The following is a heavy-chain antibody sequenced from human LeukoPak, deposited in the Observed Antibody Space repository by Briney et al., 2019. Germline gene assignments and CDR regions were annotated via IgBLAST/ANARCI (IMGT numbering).Heavy chain of an antibody. Sequence: QAGGSLRLSCAASGFTFRSYWMSWVRQAPGKGLEWVANIKQDGSEKYYVDSMGGRFTISRDNAKSSLYLQMNSLRAEDTAVYYCARHRPSGEFDYWGQGTLVTVSS. J-gene: IGHJ4*02. CDR1: GFTFRSYW. V-gene: IGHV3-7*01. CDR3: ARHRPSGEFDY. D-gene: IGHD3-10*01. CDR2: IKQDGSEK.